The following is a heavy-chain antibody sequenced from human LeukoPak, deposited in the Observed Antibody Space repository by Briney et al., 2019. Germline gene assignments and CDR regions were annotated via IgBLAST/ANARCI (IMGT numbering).Heavy chain of an antibody. J-gene: IGHJ4*02. D-gene: IGHD3-9*01. CDR3: ARDFRNILTGYYSMFDY. CDR2: ISSSGSTI. V-gene: IGHV3-48*03. CDR1: GFTFSSYE. Sequence: GGSLRLSCAASGFTFSSYEMNWVRQAPGKGLEWVSYISSSGSTIYYADSVKGRFTISRDNAKNTLYLQMNSLRAEDTAVYHCARDFRNILTGYYSMFDYWGQGALVTVSS.